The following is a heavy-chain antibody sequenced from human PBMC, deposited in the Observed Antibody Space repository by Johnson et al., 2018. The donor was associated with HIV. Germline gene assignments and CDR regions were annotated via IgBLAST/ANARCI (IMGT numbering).Heavy chain of an antibody. CDR2: ISYDGINT. V-gene: IGHV3-30-3*01. Sequence: QVQLVESGGGLVQPGGSLRLSCAASGFTHSAYWMTWVRQAPGKGLEWVAVISYDGINTYDADSVRGRFTISRDNSKNMLFLQMNSLRAEDTAVYYCAKSQDRSAHDYDFDLWGQGTVVTVSS. CDR1: GFTHSAYW. J-gene: IGHJ3*01. D-gene: IGHD3-22*01. CDR3: AKSQDRSAHDYDFDL.